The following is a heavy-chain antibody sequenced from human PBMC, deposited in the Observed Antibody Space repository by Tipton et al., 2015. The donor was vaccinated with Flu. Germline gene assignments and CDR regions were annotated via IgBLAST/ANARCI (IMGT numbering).Heavy chain of an antibody. Sequence: SLRLSCAASGFTVSTNYMSWVRQAPGKGLEWVSVIYSIGSTYYADSVKGRFTISRDNSKNTLYLQMNSLRVEDMAVYYCARDTSYCSGGSCDYWGQGTLVTVSS. CDR2: IYSIGST. CDR3: ARDTSYCSGGSCDY. D-gene: IGHD2-15*01. V-gene: IGHV3-53*01. CDR1: GFTVSTNY. J-gene: IGHJ4*02.